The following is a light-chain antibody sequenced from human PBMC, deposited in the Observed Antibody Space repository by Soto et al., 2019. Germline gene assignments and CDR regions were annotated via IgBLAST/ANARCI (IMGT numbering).Light chain of an antibody. V-gene: IGKV3-11*01. CDR3: QQRSNWPIT. CDR1: QSVSSH. J-gene: IGKJ5*01. Sequence: EIVLTQSPATLYLSPGERATLSCRASQSVSSHLAWYQQKPGQAPRLLIYDASKRATGVPAKFSGGGSATDFTLTISSLEPEDFAVYYCQQRSNWPITFGQGTRLEIK. CDR2: DAS.